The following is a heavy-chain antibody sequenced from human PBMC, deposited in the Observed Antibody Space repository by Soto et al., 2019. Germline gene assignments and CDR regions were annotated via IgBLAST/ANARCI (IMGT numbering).Heavy chain of an antibody. CDR3: ARELSIVYGDYGEPSYGMHV. CDR2: ISYDGSNK. D-gene: IGHD4-17*01. V-gene: IGHV3-30-3*01. Sequence: VGSLCLSCAASVFTFSSYAMHCVRHSPGKWLEWVAVISYDGSNKYYADSVKGRFTISRDNSKNTLYLQMDSLRAEDTAVYYCARELSIVYGDYGEPSYGMHVWGQGTTVTVSS. J-gene: IGHJ6*02. CDR1: VFTFSSYA.